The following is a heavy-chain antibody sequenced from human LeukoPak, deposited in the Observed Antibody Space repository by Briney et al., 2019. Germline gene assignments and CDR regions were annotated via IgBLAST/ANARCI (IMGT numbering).Heavy chain of an antibody. CDR1: GFSFSLYS. CDR3: ARTTMTTITTGADS. D-gene: IGHD1/OR15-1a*01. V-gene: IGHV3-48*01. J-gene: IGHJ5*01. CDR2: ISRSSNTT. Sequence: GGSLRLSCAASGFSFSLYSMNWVRQAPGKGLEWFSFISRSSNTTYYAESVKGRFTISRDNAKNSLFLQMNGLRADDTAVYYCARTTMTTITTGADSWGQGTLVTVSS.